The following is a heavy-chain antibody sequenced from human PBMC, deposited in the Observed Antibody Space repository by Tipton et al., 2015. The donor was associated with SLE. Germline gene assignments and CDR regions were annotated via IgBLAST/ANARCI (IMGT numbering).Heavy chain of an antibody. D-gene: IGHD5-12*01. CDR2: IHHSGST. Sequence: TLSLTCVVNGESFSGFYWTWICQQPGKGLEWLGHIHHSGSTSYKPSLKSRLTMSVDTSKNQFSLRLSSVTAADTAVYYCARGGVGGYDYFDTWGQGTLVTVSS. CDR3: ARGGVGGYDYFDT. V-gene: IGHV4-34*09. J-gene: IGHJ4*02. CDR1: GESFSGFY.